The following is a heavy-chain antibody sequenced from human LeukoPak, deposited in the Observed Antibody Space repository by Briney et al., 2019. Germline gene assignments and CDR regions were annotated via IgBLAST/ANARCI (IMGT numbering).Heavy chain of an antibody. Sequence: VASVKVSCKASGYTFTSYAMNWVRQAPGQGLEWMGLINPSGGSTSYAQKFQGRVTMTRDTSTSTVYMELSSLRSEDTAVYYCARDHAVGGGVTMIRGVKSGIGDYWGQGTLVTVSS. CDR3: ARDHAVGGGVTMIRGVKSGIGDY. CDR2: INPSGGST. J-gene: IGHJ4*02. CDR1: GYTFTSYA. D-gene: IGHD3-10*01. V-gene: IGHV1-46*01.